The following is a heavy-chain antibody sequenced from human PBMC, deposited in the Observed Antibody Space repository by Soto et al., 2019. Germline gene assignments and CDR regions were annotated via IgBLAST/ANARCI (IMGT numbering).Heavy chain of an antibody. D-gene: IGHD2-2*01. CDR1: DGSLSSYY. CDR3: ARGYCSSTSCYEFDY. CDR2: IYNSGST. Sequence: SETLSLTCTVSDGSLSSYYWIWIRQPPGKGLEWIGSIYNSGSTNYNPSLKSRVTISVDTSKKQFSLKLSSVTAADTAVYYCARGYCSSTSCYEFDYWGQGTLVTVSS. J-gene: IGHJ4*02. V-gene: IGHV4-59*01.